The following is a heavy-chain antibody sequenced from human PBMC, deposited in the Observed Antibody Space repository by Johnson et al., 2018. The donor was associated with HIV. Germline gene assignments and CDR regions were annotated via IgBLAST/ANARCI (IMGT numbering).Heavy chain of an antibody. CDR3: AREVGIQLWSSDAFDI. Sequence: VQLVESGGGVVQPGRSLRLSCAASGFTFDDYAMHWVRQAPGKGLEWVSLISWDGGSTYYADSVKGRFTISRDNAKNSLYLQMNSLRAEDTALYYCAREVGIQLWSSDAFDIWGQGTMVTVSS. V-gene: IGHV3-43D*04. J-gene: IGHJ3*02. CDR2: ISWDGGST. CDR1: GFTFDDYA. D-gene: IGHD5-18*01.